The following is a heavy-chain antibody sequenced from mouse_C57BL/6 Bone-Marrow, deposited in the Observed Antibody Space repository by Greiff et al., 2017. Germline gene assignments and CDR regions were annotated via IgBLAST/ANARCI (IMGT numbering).Heavy chain of an antibody. CDR1: GYSFTGYY. J-gene: IGHJ3*01. CDR2: IYPYNGVS. Sequence: DVKLVESGPELVKPGASVKISCKASGYSFTGYYMHWVKQSHGNILDWIGYIYPYNGVSSYNQKFKGKATLTVDKSSSTAYMELRSLTSEDSAVYYCAIRMNSNYLAYWGQGTLVTVSA. CDR3: AIRMNSNYLAY. D-gene: IGHD2-5*01. V-gene: IGHV1-31*01.